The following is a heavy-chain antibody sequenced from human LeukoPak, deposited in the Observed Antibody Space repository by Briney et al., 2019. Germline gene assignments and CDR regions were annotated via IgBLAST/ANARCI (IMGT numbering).Heavy chain of an antibody. CDR2: INHSGRT. J-gene: IGHJ4*02. CDR3: ARLPQPSDILTAYANSFDY. V-gene: IGHV4-34*01. CDR1: GGSFSGYY. Sequence: SETLSLTCAVYGGSFSGYYWSWIRQPPGKGLEWIGEINHSGRTNYNPSLKSRVTISVDTSKNQFSLKLSSVTAADTAVYYCARLPQPSDILTAYANSFDYWGQGSLVTVSS. D-gene: IGHD3-9*01.